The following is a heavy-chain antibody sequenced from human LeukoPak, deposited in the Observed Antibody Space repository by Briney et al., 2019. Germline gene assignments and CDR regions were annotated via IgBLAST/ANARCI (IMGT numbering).Heavy chain of an antibody. CDR2: FDPEDGET. V-gene: IGHV1-24*01. CDR1: GYTLTELS. D-gene: IGHD3-22*01. J-gene: IGHJ4*02. Sequence: GASVKVSCKVSGYTLTELSMHWVRQAPRKGLEWMGGFDPEDGETIYAQKFQGRVTMTEDTSTDTAYMELSSLRSEDTAVYYCARDWFYYDSSGYLDYWGQGTLVTVSS. CDR3: ARDWFYYDSSGYLDY.